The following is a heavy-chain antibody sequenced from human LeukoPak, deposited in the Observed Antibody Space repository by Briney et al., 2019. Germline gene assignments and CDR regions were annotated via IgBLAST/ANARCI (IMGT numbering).Heavy chain of an antibody. J-gene: IGHJ4*02. V-gene: IGHV1-2*06. CDR2: INPRDGET. Sequence: ASVKVSCKGSGYNFAGYYIHWVRQAPGQGLEWMGRINPRDGETNFAQKFQGRVTMTRDTSISTAYMELSRLRSDDTAVYYCARDSGERGSGSYLIAYWGQGTLVTVSS. CDR1: GYNFAGYY. D-gene: IGHD3-10*01. CDR3: ARDSGERGSGSYLIAY.